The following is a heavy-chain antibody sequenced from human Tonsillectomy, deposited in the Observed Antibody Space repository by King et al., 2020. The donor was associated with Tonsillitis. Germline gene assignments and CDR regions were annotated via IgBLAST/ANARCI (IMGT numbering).Heavy chain of an antibody. D-gene: IGHD4-23*01. Sequence: QLVQSGAELKKPGESLRISCKVSGYSFTSYWITWVRQLPGKGLEWMGRINPSDSYTKYSPSFQGHVTTSADGSISTAYLQWSSLRASDTATYSCARHEHYGGTGGAPFGVDVWGRGTPVAVSS. CDR2: INPSDSYT. V-gene: IGHV5-10-1*03. J-gene: IGHJ6*02. CDR1: GYSFTSYW. CDR3: ARHEHYGGTGGAPFGVDV.